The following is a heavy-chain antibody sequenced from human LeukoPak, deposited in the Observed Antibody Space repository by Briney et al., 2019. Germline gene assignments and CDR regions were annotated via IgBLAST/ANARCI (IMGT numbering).Heavy chain of an antibody. CDR1: GGSFSGYY. V-gene: IGHV4-34*01. D-gene: IGHD4-23*01. CDR2: INHSGST. J-gene: IGHJ5*02. CDR3: ARGGVPTVVTRVNWLDP. Sequence: ASETLSLTCAVYGGSFSGYYWSWIRQPPGKGLEWIGEINHSGSTNYNPSLKSRVTISVDTSKNQFSLKLSSVTAADTAVYYRARGGVPTVVTRVNWLDPWGQGTLVTVSS.